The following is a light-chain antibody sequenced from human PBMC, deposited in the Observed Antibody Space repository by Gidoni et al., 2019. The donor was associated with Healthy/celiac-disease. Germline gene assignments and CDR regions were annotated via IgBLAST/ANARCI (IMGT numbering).Light chain of an antibody. CDR2: GAS. V-gene: IGKV3-20*01. CDR3: QQYGSSPGIFT. CDR1: QSVSSSY. J-gene: IGKJ3*01. Sequence: EIVLTQSPGTLSLSPGERATLSCRASQSVSSSYLAWYQQKPGQAPRLLIYGASSRATGIPDRFSGSGSGTDFTLTISRLEPEDFAVYYCQQYGSSPGIFTFGPGTKVEIK.